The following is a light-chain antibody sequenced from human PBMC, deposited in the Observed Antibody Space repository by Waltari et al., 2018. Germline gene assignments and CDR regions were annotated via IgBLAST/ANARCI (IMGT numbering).Light chain of an antibody. CDR1: QSLSRS. Sequence: EIVFTHSPGRLSSSPGESVTLSCRASQSLSRSLAWYQQKPGQAPRLLIFGASNRATGIPDRFSGSGSETDFSLTISRLEPEDFAVYYCQHYVRLPATFGRGTKVEIK. V-gene: IGKV3-20*01. CDR2: GAS. CDR3: QHYVRLPAT. J-gene: IGKJ1*01.